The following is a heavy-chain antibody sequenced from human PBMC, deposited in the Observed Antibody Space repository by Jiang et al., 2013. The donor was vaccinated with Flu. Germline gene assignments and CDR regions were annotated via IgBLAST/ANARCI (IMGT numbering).Heavy chain of an antibody. J-gene: IGHJ4*02. CDR3: ARCLKTHGRGGGSSVDY. Sequence: LLKPSETLSLTCAVYGGSFSNYYWSWIRQPPGKGLEWIGEINHSGSTNYNPSLKSRVTISVDTSKNQFSLKLTSVTAADTAVYYCARCLKTHGRGGGSSVDYWGQGTLVTVSS. CDR1: GGSFSNYY. CDR2: INHSGST. D-gene: IGHD2-15*01. V-gene: IGHV4-34*01.